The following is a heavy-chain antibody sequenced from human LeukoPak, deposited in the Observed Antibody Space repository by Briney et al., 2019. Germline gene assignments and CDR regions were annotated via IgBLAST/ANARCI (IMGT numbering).Heavy chain of an antibody. D-gene: IGHD3-10*01. CDR3: ANFRMVRGVQY. V-gene: IGHV1-2*06. CDR1: GYTFTVYY. J-gene: IGHJ4*02. Sequence: ASVKVSCKASGYTFTVYYMHWVRQAPGQGLEWMGRINPNSGGTNYAQKFQGRVTMTRDTSISTAYMELSRLRSDDTAVYYCANFRMVRGVQYWGQGTLVTVSS. CDR2: INPNSGGT.